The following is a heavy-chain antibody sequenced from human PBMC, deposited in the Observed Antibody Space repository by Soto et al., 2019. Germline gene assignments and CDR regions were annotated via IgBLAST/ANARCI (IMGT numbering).Heavy chain of an antibody. J-gene: IGHJ4*02. Sequence: GGSLRLSCAVSGFTFSNYAMHWVRQAPGKGLEYVSAISSNGGSTYYADSVKGRFTISRDNSKNTLYLQMSSLRAEDTAVYYCVKGYCSGGSCLDFDYWGQGTLVTVSS. D-gene: IGHD2-15*01. CDR3: VKGYCSGGSCLDFDY. V-gene: IGHV3-64D*06. CDR2: ISSNGGST. CDR1: GFTFSNYA.